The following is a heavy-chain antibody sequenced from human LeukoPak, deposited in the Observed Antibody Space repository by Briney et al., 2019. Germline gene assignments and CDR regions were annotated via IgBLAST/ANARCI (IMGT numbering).Heavy chain of an antibody. Sequence: GGSLRLSCAASGFTFTDYGMHWVRQAPGKGLEWVAAISYDGSNNYYADSVKGRFTISRDNSKNTLYLQMNSLRVEDTAVYYCAGGEGHGSGRPVYYYGMDVWGQGTTVTVSS. CDR3: AGGEGHGSGRPVYYYGMDV. J-gene: IGHJ6*02. CDR1: GFTFTDYG. D-gene: IGHD3-10*01. V-gene: IGHV3-30*03. CDR2: ISYDGSNN.